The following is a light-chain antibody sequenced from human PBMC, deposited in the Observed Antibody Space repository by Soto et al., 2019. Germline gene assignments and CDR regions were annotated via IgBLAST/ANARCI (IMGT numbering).Light chain of an antibody. Sequence: EIVLTQSPGTLSLSPGERATLSCRASQSVSSSYLAWYQQKPGQAPRLLIYGASIRATGIPDRFSGSGSGTDFTLTISRLEPEDFAVYYCQQRGNRPPWTFGQGTKVEIK. CDR1: QSVSSSY. CDR2: GAS. J-gene: IGKJ1*01. V-gene: IGKV3D-20*02. CDR3: QQRGNRPPWT.